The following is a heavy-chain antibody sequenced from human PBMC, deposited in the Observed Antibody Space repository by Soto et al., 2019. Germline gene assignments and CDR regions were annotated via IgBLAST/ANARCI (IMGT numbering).Heavy chain of an antibody. V-gene: IGHV3-23*01. Sequence: GGSLRLSCVASGFTFENYAMSWVRQAPGKGLEWVSAISGSGGTTYYSDSVKGRFTISRDNSKNTVYLQMNDLRVEDAAEYFCARDSWAIFGVPAGEYYAMDVWGQGTTVTVSS. CDR1: GFTFENYA. CDR3: ARDSWAIFGVPAGEYYAMDV. CDR2: ISGSGGTT. J-gene: IGHJ6*02. D-gene: IGHD3-3*01.